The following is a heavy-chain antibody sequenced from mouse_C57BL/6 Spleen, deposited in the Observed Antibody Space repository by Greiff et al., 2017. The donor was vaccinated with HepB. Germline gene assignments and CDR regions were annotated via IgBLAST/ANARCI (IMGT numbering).Heavy chain of an antibody. Sequence: EVQLQQSGPELVKPGASVKIPCKASGYTFTDYNMDWVKQSHGKSLEWIGDINPNNGGTIYNQKFKGKATLTVDKSSSTAYMELRSLTSEDTAVYYCARGPQIYYYGSSLWYFDVWGTGTTVTVSS. CDR2: INPNNGGT. V-gene: IGHV1-18*01. D-gene: IGHD1-1*01. J-gene: IGHJ1*03. CDR1: GYTFTDYN. CDR3: ARGPQIYYYGSSLWYFDV.